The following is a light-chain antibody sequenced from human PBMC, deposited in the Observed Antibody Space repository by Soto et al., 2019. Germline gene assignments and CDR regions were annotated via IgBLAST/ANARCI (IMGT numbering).Light chain of an antibody. CDR3: QQLNSYPLT. Sequence: IQMTQSPSSLSASVGDRVTITCQASQNIHNYLNWYQQKPGRAPKLLIYDASNLEAGVPSRFRGSGSGTDFTFTISRLQPEDIATYYCQQLNSYPLTVGGGTKVEIK. CDR1: QNIHNY. J-gene: IGKJ4*01. CDR2: DAS. V-gene: IGKV1-33*01.